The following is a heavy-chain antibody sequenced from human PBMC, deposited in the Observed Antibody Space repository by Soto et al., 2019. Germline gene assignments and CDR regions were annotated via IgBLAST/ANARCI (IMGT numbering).Heavy chain of an antibody. CDR3: MTPVTTFGF. D-gene: IGHD4-17*01. Sequence: PGGSLRLSCAASGFTLSNYWMNWVRQAPGKGLEWVANVKQDGSQKNYVDSVKGRFTISRDNAKNSLYLQMNSLRAEDTAVYYCMTPVTTFGFWGQGTLVTVSS. CDR2: VKQDGSQK. J-gene: IGHJ4*02. V-gene: IGHV3-7*05. CDR1: GFTLSNYW.